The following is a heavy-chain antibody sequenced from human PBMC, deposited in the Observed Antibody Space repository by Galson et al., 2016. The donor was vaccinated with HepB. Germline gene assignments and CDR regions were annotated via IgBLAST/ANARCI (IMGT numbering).Heavy chain of an antibody. CDR3: ARPAAATTRLFFYFDS. D-gene: IGHD6-13*01. CDR2: VSYDGNNK. CDR1: EFTFSNYA. V-gene: IGHV3-30*03. Sequence: SLRLSCAGSEFTFSNYAMNWVRQAPGKGLEWVAAVSYDGNNKYFADSVKGRFSISRDDSKNTLSLQMDNLRAEDTALYYCARPAAATTRLFFYFDSWGQGTLVTVSS. J-gene: IGHJ4*02.